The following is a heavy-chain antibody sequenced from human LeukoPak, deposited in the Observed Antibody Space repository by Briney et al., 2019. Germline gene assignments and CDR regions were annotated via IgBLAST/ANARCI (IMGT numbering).Heavy chain of an antibody. CDR1: GYSISSGYY. J-gene: IGHJ4*02. CDR2: IYHSGST. CDR3: ARQGYVLGY. Sequence: SETLSLTCAVSGYSISSGYYWGWIRQPQGKGLEWIGSIYHSGSTYYNPSLKSRVTISVDTSKNQFSLKLSSVTAADTAVYYCARQGYVLGYWGQGTLVTVSS. V-gene: IGHV4-38-2*01. D-gene: IGHD5-12*01.